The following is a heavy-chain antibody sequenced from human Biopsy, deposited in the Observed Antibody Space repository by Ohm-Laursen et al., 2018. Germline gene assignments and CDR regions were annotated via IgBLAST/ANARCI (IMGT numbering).Heavy chain of an antibody. CDR2: IDPNSGRA. CDR1: GYTFTGYS. Sequence: GASVKVSCKASGYTFTGYSCHWVRQAPRQRLEWVGWIDPNSGRANYAQKFQGRITMTTDTSIITAYLEVSSLTSDDAAVYFCARASAYGVFDIWGQGTTVTVSS. V-gene: IGHV1-2*02. J-gene: IGHJ3*02. CDR3: ARASAYGVFDI. D-gene: IGHD4/OR15-4a*01.